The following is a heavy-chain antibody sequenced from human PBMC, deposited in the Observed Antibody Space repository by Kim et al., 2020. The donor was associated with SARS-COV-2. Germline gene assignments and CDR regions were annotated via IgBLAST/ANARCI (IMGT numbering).Heavy chain of an antibody. CDR3: AGDRPFGVVVPAAWYFDL. CDR1: GGTFSSYA. CDR2: IIPIFDTA. V-gene: IGHV1-69*13. J-gene: IGHJ2*01. Sequence: SVKVSCKASGGTFSSYAISWVRQAPGQGLEWMGGIIPIFDTANYAQKFQGRVTITADESTSTAYMELSSLRSADTAVYYCAGDRPFGVVVPAAWYFDLWGRGTLVTVSS. D-gene: IGHD2-2*01.